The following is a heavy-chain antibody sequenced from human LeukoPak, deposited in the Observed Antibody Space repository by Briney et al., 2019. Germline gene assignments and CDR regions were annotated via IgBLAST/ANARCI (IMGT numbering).Heavy chain of an antibody. CDR1: GFSVSSTY. D-gene: IGHD6-19*01. CDR3: AKTTTGYSSGRYPGWPIDY. CDR2: IFGSGGSS. Sequence: GGSLRLSCAASGFSVSSTYMSWVRQAPGKGLEWVSGIFGSGGSSHYADSVKGRFTITRDNSKNTVYLQMNSLRPEDTAVYYCAKTTTGYSSGRYPGWPIDYWGQGTLVTVSS. V-gene: IGHV3-23*01. J-gene: IGHJ4*02.